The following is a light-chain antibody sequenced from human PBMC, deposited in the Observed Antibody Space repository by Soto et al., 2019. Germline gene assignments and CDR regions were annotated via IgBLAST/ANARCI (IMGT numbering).Light chain of an antibody. Sequence: EIALRRIPGTLSLSPGERATLSCRASQSVSRNYLAWYQQKPGQAPRLLIYDASSRPTGIPVRFSGSGSGTDFTLTISRLEPEDFAVYYCQQYGSSPWTFGLGTKVDIK. CDR1: QSVSRNY. CDR2: DAS. J-gene: IGKJ1*01. CDR3: QQYGSSPWT. V-gene: IGKV3-20*01.